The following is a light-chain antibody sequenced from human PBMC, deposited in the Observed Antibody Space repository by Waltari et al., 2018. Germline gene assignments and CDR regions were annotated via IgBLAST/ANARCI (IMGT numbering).Light chain of an antibody. Sequence: QLELTQSPSASASLGASVKLTCTLSSWHIPNVVSWHQQQPQKGPRYLMKVNSDGSHSRGDEIPDRFSGSSSGAERYLTISSLQSEDEADYYCQTGGHGTWVFGGGTKLTVL. J-gene: IGLJ3*02. CDR1: SWHIPNV. V-gene: IGLV4-69*01. CDR2: VNSDGSH. CDR3: QTGGHGTWV.